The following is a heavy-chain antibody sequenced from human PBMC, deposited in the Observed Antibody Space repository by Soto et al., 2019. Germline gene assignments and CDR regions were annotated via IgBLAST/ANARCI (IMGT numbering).Heavy chain of an antibody. J-gene: IGHJ6*02. Sequence: SETLSLTCAVYGGSFSGYYWSWIRQPPGKGLEWIGEINHSGSTNYNPSLKSRVTISVDTSKNQFSLKLSSVTAADTAVYYCARLSKLFWRMLYYYYYGMDVWGQGTTVTVSS. V-gene: IGHV4-34*01. CDR2: INHSGST. CDR1: GGSFSGYY. CDR3: ARLSKLFWRMLYYYYYGMDV. D-gene: IGHD3-3*02.